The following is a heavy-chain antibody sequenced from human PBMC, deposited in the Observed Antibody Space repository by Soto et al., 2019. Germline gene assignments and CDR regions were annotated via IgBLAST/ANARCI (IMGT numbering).Heavy chain of an antibody. CDR2: ISHIGDT. CDR1: GYVITNGYH. V-gene: IGHV4-38-2*01. J-gene: IGHJ6*02. CDR3: TRIYCTTTNCFINGTEV. D-gene: IGHD2-2*01. Sequence: SETRSLTCAVSGYVITNGYHWGWIRPPPGKELEWIGTISHIGDTYYNPSLKSRVTISIDTAKNHFSLILSSVTAADTATNYCTRIYCTTTNCFINGTEVWGHGKPVSVS.